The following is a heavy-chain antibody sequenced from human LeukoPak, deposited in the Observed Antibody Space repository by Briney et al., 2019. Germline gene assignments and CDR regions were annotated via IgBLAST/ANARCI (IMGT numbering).Heavy chain of an antibody. D-gene: IGHD3-3*01. V-gene: IGHV1-8*01. J-gene: IGHJ4*02. CDR1: GYTLTSYD. Sequence: ASVKVSCKASGYTLTSYDINWVRQATGQGLEWMGWMNPNSGNTGYAQKFQGRVTMTRNTSISTAYMELSSLRSEDTAVYYCARGRRFLEWPTWGYWSQGTLVTVSS. CDR2: MNPNSGNT. CDR3: ARGRRFLEWPTWGY.